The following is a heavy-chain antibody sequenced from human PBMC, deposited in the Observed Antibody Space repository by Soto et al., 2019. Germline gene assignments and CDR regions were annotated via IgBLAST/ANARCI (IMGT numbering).Heavy chain of an antibody. V-gene: IGHV4-4*02. CDR2: IYHSGSA. Sequence: QVQLQESGPGLVKPSGTLSLTCAVSGGSVSSSNWWSWVRQSPGKGLEWMGEIYHSGSAHYNPSLTSRATISLDKSKNQCSLRLTSVTAADTAVYYGARVPGVVVSADDAFDIWGPGTRVIVSS. CDR3: ARVPGVVVSADDAFDI. J-gene: IGHJ3*02. D-gene: IGHD2-21*02. CDR1: GGSVSSSNW.